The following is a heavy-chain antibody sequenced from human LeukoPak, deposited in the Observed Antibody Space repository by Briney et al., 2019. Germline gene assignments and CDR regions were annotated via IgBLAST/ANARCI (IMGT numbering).Heavy chain of an antibody. Sequence: TGGSLTLSCAASGFTFSTFAMIWVRQPPGKGLEWVSSIFAGGGEIHYADSVRGRFTISRDNSKITLSLQMNSLRADDTAICYCATYRQVLLPFESWGQGTLVTVSS. J-gene: IGHJ4*02. CDR2: IFAGGGEI. V-gene: IGHV3-23*01. D-gene: IGHD2-8*02. CDR1: GFTFSTFA. CDR3: ATYRQVLLPFES.